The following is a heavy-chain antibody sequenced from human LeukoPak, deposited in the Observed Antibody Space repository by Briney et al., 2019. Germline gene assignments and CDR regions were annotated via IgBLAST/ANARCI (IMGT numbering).Heavy chain of an antibody. D-gene: IGHD4-17*01. J-gene: IGHJ4*02. CDR3: ARQSGGATVTTIFDY. CDR2: LFYSGST. V-gene: IGHV4-39*01. Sequence: SETLSLTCTVSGASITSSSHYWGWIRQPPGKGLEWIGSLFYSGSTSYNPPLKSRVTISVDTSKNQFSLKLSSVTAADTAVYYCARQSGGATVTTIFDYWGQGTLVTVSS. CDR1: GASITSSSHY.